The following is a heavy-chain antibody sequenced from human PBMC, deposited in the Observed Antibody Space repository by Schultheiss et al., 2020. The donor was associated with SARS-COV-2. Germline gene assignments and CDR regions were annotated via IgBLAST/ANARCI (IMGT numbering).Heavy chain of an antibody. V-gene: IGHV5-51*01. CDR2: IYPGDSDT. Sequence: GESLKISCKGSGYSFTSYWIGWVRQMPGKGLEWMGIIYPGDSDTRYSPSFQGQVTISADKSISTAYLQWSSLKASDTAMYYCARQIQLLSPAYGMDVWGQGTTVTVSS. J-gene: IGHJ6*02. CDR1: GYSFTSYW. D-gene: IGHD5-18*01. CDR3: ARQIQLLSPAYGMDV.